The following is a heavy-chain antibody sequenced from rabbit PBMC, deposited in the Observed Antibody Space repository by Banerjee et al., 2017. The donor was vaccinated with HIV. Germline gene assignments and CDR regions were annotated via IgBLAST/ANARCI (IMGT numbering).Heavy chain of an antibody. J-gene: IGHJ4*01. Sequence: QEQLEESGGGLVQPGGSLTLICTVSGFSLSGYAMTWVRQAPGKGLEWIGYIDPIFGSTYYANWVNGRFTISSDNAQNTVDLQMNSLTAADTATYFCARNDAGSSYVGDLWGPGTLVTVS. CDR2: IDPIFGST. CDR1: GFSLSGYA. V-gene: IGHV1S8*01. CDR3: ARNDAGSSYVGDL. D-gene: IGHD8-1*01.